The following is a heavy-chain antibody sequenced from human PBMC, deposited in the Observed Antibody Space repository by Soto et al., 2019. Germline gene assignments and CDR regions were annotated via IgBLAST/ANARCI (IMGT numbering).Heavy chain of an antibody. J-gene: IGHJ5*02. Sequence: QVQLVQSGAEVKKPGASVKVSCKTSGYTFTRNGISWVRQAPGQGIEWMGWISAYNGDTNYAQKFQGRVIMITDTSTGTGSMELRILRSFDSAVYCCARDRGFGVFIIRGWFNPWGQGTLVSVSS. D-gene: IGHD3-3*01. V-gene: IGHV1-18*01. CDR3: ARDRGFGVFIIRGWFNP. CDR1: GYTFTRNG. CDR2: ISAYNGDT.